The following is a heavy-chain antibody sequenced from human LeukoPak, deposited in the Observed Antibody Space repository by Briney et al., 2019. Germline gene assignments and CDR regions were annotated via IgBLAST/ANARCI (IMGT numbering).Heavy chain of an antibody. V-gene: IGHV4-59*01. J-gene: IGHJ4*02. CDR1: GGSISSYY. Sequence: SETLSLTCTVSGGSISSYYRSWIRQPPGKGLEWIGYIYYSGSTNYNPSLKSRVTISVDTSKNQFSLKLSSVTAADTAVYYCAADTGYSSSWGQGTLVTVSS. CDR2: IYYSGST. D-gene: IGHD6-13*01. CDR3: AADTGYSSS.